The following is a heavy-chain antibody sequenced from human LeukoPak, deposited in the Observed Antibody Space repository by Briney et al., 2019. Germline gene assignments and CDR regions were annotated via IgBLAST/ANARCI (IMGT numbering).Heavy chain of an antibody. V-gene: IGHV4-59*01. Sequence: SETLSLTCTVSGGSISSYYWSWIRQPPGKGLEWIGYIYYSGSTNYNPSLKSRVTISVDTSKNQFSLKLSSVTAAHTAVYYCARERPSSGYFTLWGQGTLVTVSS. D-gene: IGHD5-12*01. CDR1: GGSISSYY. J-gene: IGHJ4*02. CDR3: ARERPSSGYFTL. CDR2: IYYSGST.